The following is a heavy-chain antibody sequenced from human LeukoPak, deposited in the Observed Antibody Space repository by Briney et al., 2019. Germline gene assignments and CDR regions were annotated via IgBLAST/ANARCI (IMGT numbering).Heavy chain of an antibody. CDR2: IIPIFGTA. CDR3: ARGGLRYCSSTSCYSDAFDI. V-gene: IGHV1-69*13. CDR1: GDTFSSYA. J-gene: IGHJ3*02. Sequence: ASVRISCKASGDTFSSYAISWGRQAPGQRLEWRGGIIPIFGTANYAQKLQGRVTITADESTSTAYRELRSLRSEDTGVYYCARGGLRYCSSTSCYSDAFDIWGQGTMVTVSS. D-gene: IGHD2-2*01.